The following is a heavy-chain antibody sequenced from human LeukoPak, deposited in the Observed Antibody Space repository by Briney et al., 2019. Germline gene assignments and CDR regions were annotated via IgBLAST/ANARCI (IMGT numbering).Heavy chain of an antibody. Sequence: GGSLRLSCAASGFTFSSFWMSWVRQAPGKGLEWVAVIWYDGSNKYYVDSVKGRFTISRDNSKNTLYLRMNSLRAEDTALYYCASSRSSTWYGLEYWGQGTLVTVSS. V-gene: IGHV3-33*08. CDR1: GFTFSSFW. CDR2: IWYDGSNK. D-gene: IGHD6-13*01. J-gene: IGHJ4*02. CDR3: ASSRSSTWYGLEY.